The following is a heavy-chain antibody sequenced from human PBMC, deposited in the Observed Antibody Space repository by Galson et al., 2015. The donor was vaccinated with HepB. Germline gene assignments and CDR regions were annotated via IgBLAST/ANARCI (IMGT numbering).Heavy chain of an antibody. V-gene: IGHV5-51*01. CDR1: GYSFTSYW. CDR3: ARRPYYYDSSGYYAAFDI. Sequence: SGAEVKKPGESLKISCKGSGYSFTSYWIGWVRQMPGKGLEWMGIIYPGDSDTRYSPSFQGQVTISADKSISTAYLQWSSLKASDTAMYYCARRPYYYDSSGYYAAFDIWGQGTMVTVSS. D-gene: IGHD3-22*01. J-gene: IGHJ3*02. CDR2: IYPGDSDT.